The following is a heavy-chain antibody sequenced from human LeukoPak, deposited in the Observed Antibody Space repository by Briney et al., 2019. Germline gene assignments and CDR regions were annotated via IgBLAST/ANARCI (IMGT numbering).Heavy chain of an antibody. D-gene: IGHD3-22*01. V-gene: IGHV3-21*01. Sequence: GGSLRLSCAASGYTFSSYSINWVRQAPGKGLEWVSSISVGSNYIYYADSVRGRFSISRDDARNSLSLQMDSLRGDDTAVYYCARLRRNSDRSGYYYYYDYWGQGTLATVSS. J-gene: IGHJ4*02. CDR2: ISVGSNYI. CDR3: ARLRRNSDRSGYYYYYDY. CDR1: GYTFSSYS.